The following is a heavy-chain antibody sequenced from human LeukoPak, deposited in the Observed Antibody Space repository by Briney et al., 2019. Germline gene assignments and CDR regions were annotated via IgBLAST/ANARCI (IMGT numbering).Heavy chain of an antibody. CDR3: ARRIAVEALAAFDI. D-gene: IGHD2/OR15-2a*01. V-gene: IGHV4-39*01. CDR1: GGSISSSSYY. CDR2: IYYDGNT. Sequence: SETLSLTCTVSGGSISSSSYYWGWIRQPPGKGLEWIGSIYYDGNTYYNPSLKSRVAISVDTSKNQFSLKLSSVTAADTAVYYCARRIAVEALAAFDIWGQGTMVTVSS. J-gene: IGHJ3*02.